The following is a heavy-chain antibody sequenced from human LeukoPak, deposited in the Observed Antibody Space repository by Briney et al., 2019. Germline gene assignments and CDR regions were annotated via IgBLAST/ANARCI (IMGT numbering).Heavy chain of an antibody. CDR1: GGSISSYY. CDR3: ARGPREGAWYFDL. D-gene: IGHD1-26*01. J-gene: IGHJ2*01. CDR2: IYYSGST. V-gene: IGHV4-59*01. Sequence: SGTLSLTCTVSGGSISSYYWSWIRQPPGKGLEWIGYIYYSGSTNYNPSLKSRVTISVDTSKNQFSLKLSSVTAADTAVYYCARGPREGAWYFDLWGRGTLVTVSS.